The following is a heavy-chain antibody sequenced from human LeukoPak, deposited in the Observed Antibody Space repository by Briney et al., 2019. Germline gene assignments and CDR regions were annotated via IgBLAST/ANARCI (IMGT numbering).Heavy chain of an antibody. V-gene: IGHV4-39*01. Sequence: SETLSLTCTVSGGSISSSSHSWGWIRQPPGKGLEWTGTIYYTGRTYYNPSLESRLTISVDTSKNQSSLKLTAVTAADTAICDCPQTVRSGNWIGNWFDPWGQGTLVTVSS. CDR1: GGSISSSSHS. J-gene: IGHJ5*02. CDR3: PQTVRSGNWIGNWFDP. D-gene: IGHD1-1*01. CDR2: IYYTGRT.